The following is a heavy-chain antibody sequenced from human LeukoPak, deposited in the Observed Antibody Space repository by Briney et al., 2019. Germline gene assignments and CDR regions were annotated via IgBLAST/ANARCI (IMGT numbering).Heavy chain of an antibody. CDR1: GSTFSSYG. Sequence: GGSLRLSCAASGSTFSSYGMHWVRQAPGKGLEWVAVISYDGSNKYYADSVKGRFTISRDNSKNTLYLQMNSLRAEDTAVYYCAKGLTLYSSGWYYFDYWGQGTLVTVSS. CDR3: AKGLTLYSSGWYYFDY. CDR2: ISYDGSNK. V-gene: IGHV3-30*18. D-gene: IGHD6-19*01. J-gene: IGHJ4*02.